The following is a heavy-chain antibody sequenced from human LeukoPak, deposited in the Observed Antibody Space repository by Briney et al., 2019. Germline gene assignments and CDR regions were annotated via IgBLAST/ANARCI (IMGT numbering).Heavy chain of an antibody. Sequence: GESLNISCKGSGYRFISYWIGWVRQMPGKGLEWMGIIYAGDSDTRNSPSFQGQVTISADKSISTAYLQWSSLKASDTAMYYCARQKVYGITEAGPATSYYYYYMDVWGKGTTVTISS. D-gene: IGHD6-13*01. CDR2: IYAGDSDT. CDR3: ARQKVYGITEAGPATSYYYYYMDV. J-gene: IGHJ6*03. CDR1: GYRFISYW. V-gene: IGHV5-51*01.